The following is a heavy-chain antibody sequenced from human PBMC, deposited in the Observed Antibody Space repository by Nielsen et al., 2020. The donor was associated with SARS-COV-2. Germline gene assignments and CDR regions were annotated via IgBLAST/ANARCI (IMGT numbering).Heavy chain of an antibody. CDR3: ARDDRRLRKGGMDV. J-gene: IGHJ6*02. CDR2: INPNSGGT. CDR1: GYTFTGYY. Sequence: ASVQVSCKASGYTFTGYYMHWVRQAPGQGLEWMGWINPNSGGTNYAQKFQGWVTMTRDTSISTAYMELSRLRSDDTAVYYCARDDRRLRKGGMDVWGQGTTVTVSS. V-gene: IGHV1-2*04. D-gene: IGHD6-25*01.